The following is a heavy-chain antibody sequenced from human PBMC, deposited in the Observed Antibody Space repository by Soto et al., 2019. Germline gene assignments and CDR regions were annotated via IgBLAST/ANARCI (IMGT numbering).Heavy chain of an antibody. CDR2: ISYDGSNK. V-gene: IGHV3-30*03. CDR3: AMTIVPTTFDY. CDR1: GFTFSSYG. J-gene: IGHJ4*02. D-gene: IGHD4-4*01. Sequence: GGSLRLSCAAPGFTFSSYGMHWVRQAPGKGLEWVAVISYDGSNKYYADSVKGRFTISRDNSKNTLYLQMNSLRAEDTAVYYCAMTIVPTTFDYWGQGTLLTVSS.